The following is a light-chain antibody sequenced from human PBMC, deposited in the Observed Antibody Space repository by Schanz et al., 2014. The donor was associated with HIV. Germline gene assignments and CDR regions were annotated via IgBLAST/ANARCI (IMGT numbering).Light chain of an antibody. J-gene: IGLJ3*02. CDR3: GTWDSRLDVGV. CDR2: VTH. CDR1: ASNIGHNY. V-gene: IGLV1-51*01. Sequence: QSVLTQPPSVSAAPGQRVTISCSGSASNIGHNYVSWFQQFPGTAPKLLIYVTHQRPSEIPDRFSGSKTGTSATLAITGLQTEDEADYYCGTWDSRLDVGVFGGGTKLTVL.